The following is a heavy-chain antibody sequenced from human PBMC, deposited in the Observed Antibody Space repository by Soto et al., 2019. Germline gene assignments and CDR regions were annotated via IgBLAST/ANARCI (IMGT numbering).Heavy chain of an antibody. CDR1: GFIFRSHA. V-gene: IGHV3-23*01. J-gene: IGHJ6*02. CDR3: AKDRLYSSLWFPHPLYGMDV. Sequence: EVQLLESGGGLVQPGGSLRLSCAASGFIFRSHAISWVRQAPGKGLVWISTISGNGENTYYADSVKGQLTISRDNSKNTVYLQMNNLRVEDTAVYYCAKDRLYSSLWFPHPLYGMDVWGQGATVTVSS. CDR2: ISGNGENT. D-gene: IGHD6-19*01.